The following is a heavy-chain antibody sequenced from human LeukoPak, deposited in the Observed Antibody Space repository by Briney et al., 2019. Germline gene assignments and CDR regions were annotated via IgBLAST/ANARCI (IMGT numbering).Heavy chain of an antibody. D-gene: IGHD6-19*01. CDR3: ARGARQWPAPDAFDI. CDR1: GGSISSYY. Sequence: SETLSLTCTVSGGSISSYYWSWIRQPPGKGLEWIGYIYYSGSTNYNPSLKSRVTISVDTSKNQFSLKLSSVTAADPAVYYCARGARQWPAPDAFDIWGQGTLVTVSS. CDR2: IYYSGST. V-gene: IGHV4-59*01. J-gene: IGHJ3*02.